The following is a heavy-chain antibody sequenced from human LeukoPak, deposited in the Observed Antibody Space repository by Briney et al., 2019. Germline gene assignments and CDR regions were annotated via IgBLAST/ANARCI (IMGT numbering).Heavy chain of an antibody. CDR2: ISHRGTTI. V-gene: IGHV3-11*01. Sequence: TGGSLRLSCAASGFTFSDYYMSWIRQAPGKGLEWVSYISHRGTTIYYADSVKGRFTISRDNSKNTMYLQMNSLRAEDTAVYYCAKRIQSAMAMGYWGQGTLVTVSS. CDR3: AKRIQSAMAMGY. J-gene: IGHJ4*02. D-gene: IGHD5-18*01. CDR1: GFTFSDYY.